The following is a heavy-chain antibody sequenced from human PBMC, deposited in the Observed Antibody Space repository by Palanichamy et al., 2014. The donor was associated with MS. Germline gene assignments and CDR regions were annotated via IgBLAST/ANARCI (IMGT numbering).Heavy chain of an antibody. CDR3: ARAPPHYCSSTSCLPDH. CDR2: IIPIFGTA. CDR1: GGTFSSYA. J-gene: IGHJ4*02. V-gene: IGHV1-69*06. Sequence: QVQLVQSGAEVKKPGSSVKVSCKASGGTFSSYAISWVRQAPGQGLEWMGGIIPIFGTANYAQKFQGRVTITADKSTSTAYMELSSLRSEDTAVYYCARAPPHYCSSTSCLPDHWGQGTLVTVSS. D-gene: IGHD2-2*01.